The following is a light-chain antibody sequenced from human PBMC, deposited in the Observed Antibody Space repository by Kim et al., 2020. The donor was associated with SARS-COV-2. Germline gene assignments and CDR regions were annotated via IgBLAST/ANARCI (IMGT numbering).Light chain of an antibody. CDR1: SLRSYY. Sequence: SSELTQDPAVSVALGQTVRITCQGDSLRSYYATWYQQKPGQAPILVIYGKNNRPSGIPDRFSGSSSGNKASLNITGTQAGDEADYYCNSRDSNDNVVFGG. J-gene: IGLJ2*01. CDR3: NSRDSNDNVV. V-gene: IGLV3-19*01. CDR2: GKN.